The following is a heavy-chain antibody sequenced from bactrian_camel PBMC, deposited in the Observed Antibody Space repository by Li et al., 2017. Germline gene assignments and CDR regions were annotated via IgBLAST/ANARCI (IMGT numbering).Heavy chain of an antibody. D-gene: IGHD4*01. CDR2: IDSDGRT. CDR1: GYTDSSTYSSYC. Sequence: HVQLVESGGGSVQAGGSLRLSCAASGYTDSSTYSSYCMGWFRQAPGKEREGVASIDSDGRTSVADSVKGRFTISKDNAKNTLYLQMDSLKPEDQAMYYCAANSVCLPAVIATVDSVCEYNYSGQGTQVTVS. CDR3: AANSVCLPAVIATVDSVCEYNY. V-gene: IGHV3S53*01. J-gene: IGHJ4*01.